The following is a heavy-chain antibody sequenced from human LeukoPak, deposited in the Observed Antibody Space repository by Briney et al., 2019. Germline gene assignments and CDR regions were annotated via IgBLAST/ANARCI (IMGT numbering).Heavy chain of an antibody. V-gene: IGHV3-7*01. CDR3: ARDRHGDGYNCFDY. CDR1: GFTFSSYW. Sequence: GGSLRLSCAASGFTFSSYWMSWVRQAPGKGLEWVARIKQDGSEKNYVDSVKGRFTISRDNAKNSLYLQMNSLRADDTAIYYCARDRHGDGYNCFDYWGQGTLVTVSS. J-gene: IGHJ4*02. D-gene: IGHD5-24*01. CDR2: IKQDGSEK.